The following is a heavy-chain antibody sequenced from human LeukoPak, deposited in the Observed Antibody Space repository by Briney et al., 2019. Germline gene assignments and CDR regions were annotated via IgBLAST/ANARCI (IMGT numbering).Heavy chain of an antibody. V-gene: IGHV1-18*01. J-gene: IGHJ6*03. D-gene: IGHD2-15*01. CDR2: ISAYNGNT. CDR3: ARAWSQSDSFNPSYYYYYYMDV. CDR1: GYTFTSYG. Sequence: ASVKVSCKASGYTFTSYGISWVRQAPGQGLEWMGWISAYNGNTNYAQKLQGRVTMTTDTSTITAYMELRSLRSDDTAVYYCARAWSQSDSFNPSYYYYYYMDVWGKGTTVTVSS.